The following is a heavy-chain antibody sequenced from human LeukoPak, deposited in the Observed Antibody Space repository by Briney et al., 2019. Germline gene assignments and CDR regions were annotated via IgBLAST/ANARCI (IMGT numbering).Heavy chain of an antibody. D-gene: IGHD1-26*01. Sequence: SETLSLTCTVSGGSISNYYWSWIRQPPGKGLEWIGYIYSSGSTNYNPSLKSRVTISVDTSKNQFSLKLSSVTAADTAVHYCARDRVGATKNWFDPWGQGTLVTVSS. CDR3: ARDRVGATKNWFDP. CDR1: GGSISNYY. CDR2: IYSSGST. V-gene: IGHV4-4*08. J-gene: IGHJ5*02.